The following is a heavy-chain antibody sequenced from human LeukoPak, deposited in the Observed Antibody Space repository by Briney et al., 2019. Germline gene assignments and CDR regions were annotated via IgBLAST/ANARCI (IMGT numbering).Heavy chain of an antibody. J-gene: IGHJ6*03. CDR3: ARVKTRRITIFGVVTPLYYYYMDV. D-gene: IGHD3-3*01. CDR1: GYTFTSYD. CDR2: MNPNSGNT. Sequence: ASVKVSCKASGYTFTSYDINWVQQATGQGLEWMGWMNPNSGNTGYAQKFQGRVTMTRNTSISTAYMELSSLRSEDTAVYYCARVKTRRITIFGVVTPLYYYYMDVWGKGTTVTVSS. V-gene: IGHV1-8*01.